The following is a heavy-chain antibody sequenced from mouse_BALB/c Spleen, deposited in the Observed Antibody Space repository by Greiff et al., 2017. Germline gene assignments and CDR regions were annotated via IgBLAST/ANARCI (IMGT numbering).Heavy chain of an antibody. V-gene: IGHV3-6*02. CDR2: ISYDGSN. CDR1: GYSITSGYY. Sequence: DVKLQESGPGLVKPSQSLSLTCSVTGYSITSGYYWNWIRQFPGNKLEWMGYISYDGSNNYNPSLKNRISITRDTSKNQFFLKLNSVTTEDTATYYCARDWESWFAYWGQGTLVTVSA. CDR3: ARDWESWFAY. J-gene: IGHJ3*01. D-gene: IGHD4-1*01.